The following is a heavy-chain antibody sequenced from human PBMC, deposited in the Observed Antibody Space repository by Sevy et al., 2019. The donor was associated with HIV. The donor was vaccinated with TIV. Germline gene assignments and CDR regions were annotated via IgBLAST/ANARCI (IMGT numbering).Heavy chain of an antibody. CDR3: AREGCTKPHDY. J-gene: IGHJ4*02. CDR2: LSFGCGKI. CDR1: GFTFNIYS. D-gene: IGHD2-8*01. Sequence: GGCLRLSCAASGFTFNIYSMSWVCQTPGKGLEWVATLSFGCGKINHADSVKGRFTMSRDDSKNAVYLQMNNLRVEDTAIYYCAREGCTKPHDYWGQGTLVTVSS. V-gene: IGHV3-23*01.